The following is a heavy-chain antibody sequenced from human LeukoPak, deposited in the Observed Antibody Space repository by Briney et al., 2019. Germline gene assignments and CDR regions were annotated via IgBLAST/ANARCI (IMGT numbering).Heavy chain of an antibody. Sequence: SVKVSCKASGGTFSSYAISWVRQAPGQGLEWMGGIIPIFGTANYAQKFQGRVTITADESTSTAYMELSSLRSEDTAVYYCAGGYDSSGYYSAFDPWGQGTLVTVSS. CDR1: GGTFSSYA. CDR3: AGGYDSSGYYSAFDP. V-gene: IGHV1-69*13. D-gene: IGHD3-22*01. CDR2: IIPIFGTA. J-gene: IGHJ5*02.